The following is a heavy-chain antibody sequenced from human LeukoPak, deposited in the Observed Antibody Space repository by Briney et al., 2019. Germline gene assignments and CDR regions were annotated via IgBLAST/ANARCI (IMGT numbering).Heavy chain of an antibody. V-gene: IGHV3-48*01. J-gene: IGHJ6*03. CDR3: ARAHLSSSSTDYMDV. D-gene: IGHD6-6*01. CDR1: GFTFSSYS. CDR2: ISSFSGTI. Sequence: GGSLRLSCAASGFTFSSYSMNWVRQAPGKGLEWVSYISSFSGTIYYADSVKGRFTISRDNSKNTLSLQMNSLRPEDTAVYYCARAHLSSSSTDYMDVWGKGTTVTISS.